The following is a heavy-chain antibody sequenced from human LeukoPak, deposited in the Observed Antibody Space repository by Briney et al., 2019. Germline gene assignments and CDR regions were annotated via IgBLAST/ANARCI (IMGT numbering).Heavy chain of an antibody. J-gene: IGHJ6*02. CDR2: ISSSSSYI. Sequence: GSLRLSCAASGFTFSNYGMNWVRQAPGKGLEWVSFISSSSSYIYYADSVKGRFTISRDNAKNSLYLQMNSLRAEDTAVYYCARRLPSSTTDVWGQGTTVTVSS. CDR1: GFTFSNYG. CDR3: ARRLPSSTTDV. V-gene: IGHV3-21*01. D-gene: IGHD5-18*01.